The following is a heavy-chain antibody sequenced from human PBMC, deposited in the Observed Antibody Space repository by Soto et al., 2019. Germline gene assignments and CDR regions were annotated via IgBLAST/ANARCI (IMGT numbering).Heavy chain of an antibody. Sequence: GASVKVSCKASGYTFTSYGLSWVRQAPGQGLEWMGWISAYNGNRNYAQKVKGRVTMTTDTSTNTAYMELRSLRSEDKAVYYCARDQVGATGDYWGQGTLVTVSS. CDR1: GYTFTSYG. J-gene: IGHJ4*02. CDR2: ISAYNGNR. V-gene: IGHV1-18*01. D-gene: IGHD1-26*01. CDR3: ARDQVGATGDY.